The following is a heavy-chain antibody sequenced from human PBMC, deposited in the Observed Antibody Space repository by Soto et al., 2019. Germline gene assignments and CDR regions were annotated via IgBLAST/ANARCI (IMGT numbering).Heavy chain of an antibody. CDR3: AGTRGDIVVVPAYNWFDP. D-gene: IGHD2-2*01. V-gene: IGHV4-39*01. Sequence: QLQLQESGPGLVKPSETLSLTCTVSGGSISSSSYYWGWIRQPPGKGLEWIGSIYYSGSTYYNPSLKSRVTISVDTSKNQFSLKLSSVTAADTAVYYCAGTRGDIVVVPAYNWFDPWGQGTLVTVSS. CDR1: GGSISSSSYY. CDR2: IYYSGST. J-gene: IGHJ5*02.